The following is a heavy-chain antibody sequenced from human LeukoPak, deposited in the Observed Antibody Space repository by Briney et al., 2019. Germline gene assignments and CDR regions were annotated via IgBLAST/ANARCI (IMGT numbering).Heavy chain of an antibody. CDR3: AKDGQYSSSSPYYFDY. CDR1: GFTFSSYA. V-gene: IGHV3-23*01. CDR2: ISSSGGST. D-gene: IGHD6-6*01. J-gene: IGHJ4*02. Sequence: GGSLRLSCAASGFTFSSYAMSWVCQAPGKGLEWVSGISSSGGSTYYADSVKGRFTISRDNSKNTLYPQMNSLRAEDTAVYYCAKDGQYSSSSPYYFDYWGQGTLVTVSS.